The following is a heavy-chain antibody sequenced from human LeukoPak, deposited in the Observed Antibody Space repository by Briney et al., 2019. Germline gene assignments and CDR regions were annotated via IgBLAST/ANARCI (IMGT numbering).Heavy chain of an antibody. V-gene: IGHV3-53*01. Sequence: GGSLRLSCAASGFTVSSNYMSWVRQAPGKGLEWVSVIYSGGSTYYADSVKGRFTISKDNSKNTLYLQMNSLRAEDTAVYYCARVDCSGGSCYSDYWGQGTLVTVSS. J-gene: IGHJ4*02. CDR3: ARVDCSGGSCYSDY. D-gene: IGHD2-15*01. CDR2: IYSGGST. CDR1: GFTVSSNY.